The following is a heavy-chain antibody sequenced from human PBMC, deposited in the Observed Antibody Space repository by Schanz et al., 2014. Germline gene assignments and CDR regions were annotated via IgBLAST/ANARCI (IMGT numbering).Heavy chain of an antibody. D-gene: IGHD5-12*01. V-gene: IGHV1-69*09. CDR1: GGTFSSFA. CDR2: IIPILDIT. CDR3: ARTGYDPSLTH. J-gene: IGHJ4*02. Sequence: QVQLVQSGAEVKNPGASVKVSCKASGGTFSSFAIFWVRQAPGQGLEWMGTIIPILDITNYAQKFQGRVTFTADKSTSTAFLEVNSLRSEDTAVYYCARTGYDPSLTHWGQGTLVTVSS.